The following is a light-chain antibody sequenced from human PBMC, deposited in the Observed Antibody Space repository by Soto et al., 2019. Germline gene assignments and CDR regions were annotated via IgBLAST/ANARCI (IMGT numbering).Light chain of an antibody. CDR2: SNN. J-gene: IGLJ2*01. CDR1: SSNIGSNT. V-gene: IGLV1-44*01. CDR3: AAWDDSLNGLV. Sequence: QSVLTQPPSASGTPGQRVTISCSGSSSNIGSNTVNWYKQVPGTAPKLLIYSNNQRPSGIPDRFSGSKSGTSASLAISGLQSEDEADFYCAAWDDSLNGLVFGGGTKVTVL.